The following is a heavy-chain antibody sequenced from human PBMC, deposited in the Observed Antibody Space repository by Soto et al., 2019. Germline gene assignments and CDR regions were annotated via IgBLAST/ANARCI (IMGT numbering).Heavy chain of an antibody. CDR3: ARVWETVGTTTPFAY. D-gene: IGHD1-26*01. J-gene: IGHJ4*02. V-gene: IGHV1-69*06. CDR1: GGTFSNYA. Sequence: QVQLVQSGAEVKKPGSSVKVSCKASGGTFSNYAISWVRQSPGQGLEWMGGIIPIFGTPNYAQKFQGRVMITADKSTSTASLEVRNLRSDDTAVYYCARVWETVGTTTPFAYWGQGTLVTVSS. CDR2: IIPIFGTP.